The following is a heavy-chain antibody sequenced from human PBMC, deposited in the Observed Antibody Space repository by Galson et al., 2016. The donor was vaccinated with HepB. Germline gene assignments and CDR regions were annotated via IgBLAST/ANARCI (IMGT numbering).Heavy chain of an antibody. Sequence: SLRLSCAASGFIFRSYSMNWVRQAPGKGLEWLSYISTSSNTIYYADSVKGRFTISRDNAKNSLYLQMNSLRDEDTAVYYCARDRATEMDYDMDFWGQGTLVTVPS. CDR3: ARDRATEMDYDMDF. J-gene: IGHJ4*02. D-gene: IGHD3-22*01. CDR1: GFIFRSYS. CDR2: ISTSSNTI. V-gene: IGHV3-48*02.